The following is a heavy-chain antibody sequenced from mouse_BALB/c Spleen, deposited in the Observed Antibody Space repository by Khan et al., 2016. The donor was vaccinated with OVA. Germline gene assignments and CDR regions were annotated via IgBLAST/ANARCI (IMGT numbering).Heavy chain of an antibody. V-gene: IGHV2-9*02. CDR3: ARNYGDFVEYFDV. CDR2: IWAGGST. J-gene: IGHJ1*01. Sequence: VQLQESGPGLVAPSQSLSITCTVSGFSLISYGIHWVRQPPGKGLEWLVVIWAGGSTNYNSALMSRLSISKDNSKSHVFLIMNSLQIDDTATYYCARNYGDFVEYFDVWGAGTTVTVSS. CDR1: GFSLISYG. D-gene: IGHD2-13*01.